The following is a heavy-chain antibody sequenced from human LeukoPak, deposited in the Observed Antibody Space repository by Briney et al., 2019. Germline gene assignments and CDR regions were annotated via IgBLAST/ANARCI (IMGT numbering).Heavy chain of an antibody. V-gene: IGHV4-34*01. CDR3: ARGHPVLRFLEWLLDY. Sequence: PSDTLSLTCAVYGGSFSGYYWSWIRQPPGKGLEWIGEINHSGSTNYNPSLKSRVTISVDTSKNQFSLKLSSVTAADTAVYYCARGHPVLRFLEWLLDYWGQGTLVTVSS. J-gene: IGHJ4*02. CDR2: INHSGST. D-gene: IGHD3-3*01. CDR1: GGSFSGYY.